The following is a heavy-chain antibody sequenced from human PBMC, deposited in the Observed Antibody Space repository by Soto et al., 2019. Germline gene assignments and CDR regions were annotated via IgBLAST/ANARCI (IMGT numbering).Heavy chain of an antibody. D-gene: IGHD3-22*01. CDR2: IYNSGTT. V-gene: IGHV4-31*02. J-gene: IGHJ3*01. CDR3: ARGVYDSAVFLMLQDA. Sequence: NHPGKGLEWIGYIYNSGTTYYNPSLKSRVTISVDTSKNQFSLKLTSVTAADTAVYYCARGVYDSAVFLMLQDA.